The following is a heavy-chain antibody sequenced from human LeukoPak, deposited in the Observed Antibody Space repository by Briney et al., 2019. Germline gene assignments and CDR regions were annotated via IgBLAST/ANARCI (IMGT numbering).Heavy chain of an antibody. D-gene: IGHD5-12*01. CDR3: ARAGGRDFHFDS. Sequence: SETLSLTCAVSGGSITNSYWWTWVRQSPGKGLEWVGEIYYSGSTNYNPSLKSRVTMSVDKSENQFSLKLSSVTAADTAFYFCARAGGRDFHFDSWGQGTLVTVSS. V-gene: IGHV4-4*02. J-gene: IGHJ4*02. CDR2: IYYSGST. CDR1: GGSITNSYW.